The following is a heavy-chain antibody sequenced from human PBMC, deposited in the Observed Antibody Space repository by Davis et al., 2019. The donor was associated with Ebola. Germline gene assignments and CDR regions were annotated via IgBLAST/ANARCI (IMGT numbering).Heavy chain of an antibody. D-gene: IGHD3-22*01. CDR3: AKVPPHYYDAGGSYH. Sequence: GESLKISCAASGFTFSSYAMHWVRQAPGKGLEWVAVISYDGSNKYYADSVKGRFTISRDNSKNTLYLQMNSLRAEDTAVYYCAKVPPHYYDAGGSYHWGQGTLVTVSS. V-gene: IGHV3-30-3*01. J-gene: IGHJ5*02. CDR2: ISYDGSNK. CDR1: GFTFSSYA.